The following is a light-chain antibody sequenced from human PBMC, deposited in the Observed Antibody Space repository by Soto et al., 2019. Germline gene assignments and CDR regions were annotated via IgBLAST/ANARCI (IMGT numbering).Light chain of an antibody. V-gene: IGKV1-5*01. CDR2: GAS. J-gene: IGKJ1*01. CDR3: QHHNSYSQT. Sequence: DIQMTQSPPTLSASVGDRVTITCRASQSIRHYLAWYQQMPGKAPKLLIYGASTLQSGVPSRFSGSGSGTXXXXXXXXLQPDDFGTYFCQHHNSYSQTFGQGTKVEIK. CDR1: QSIRHY.